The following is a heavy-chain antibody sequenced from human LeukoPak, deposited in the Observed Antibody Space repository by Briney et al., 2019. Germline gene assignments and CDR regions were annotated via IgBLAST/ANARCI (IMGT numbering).Heavy chain of an antibody. J-gene: IGHJ4*02. CDR2: INGIGGST. CDR3: AKPAKTDYADY. CDR1: GFPFSSYA. D-gene: IGHD1-14*01. V-gene: IGHV3-23*01. Sequence: GGSVRLSCAASGFPFSSYAMNWVRQAPGKGLEWVSSINGIGGSTYYADSVKGRFTISRDNSKNTLYLQMNSLRAEDTAVYYCAKPAKTDYADYWGQGTLVTVSS.